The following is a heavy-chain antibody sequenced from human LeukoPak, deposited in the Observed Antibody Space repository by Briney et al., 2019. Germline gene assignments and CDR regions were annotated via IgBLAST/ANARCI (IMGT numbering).Heavy chain of an antibody. CDR1: GYTFTGYY. Sequence: ASVKVSCKASGYTFTGYYMHWVRQAPGQGLEWMGWINPNSGGTNYAQKFQGRVTMTRDTSISTAYMELSRLRSDDTAVYYCAVASSTSPAEYFQHWGQGTLVTVSS. D-gene: IGHD2-2*01. J-gene: IGHJ1*01. CDR2: INPNSGGT. CDR3: AVASSTSPAEYFQH. V-gene: IGHV1-2*02.